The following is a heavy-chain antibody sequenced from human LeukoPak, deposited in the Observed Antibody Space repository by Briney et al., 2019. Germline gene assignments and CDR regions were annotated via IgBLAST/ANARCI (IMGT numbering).Heavy chain of an antibody. CDR1: GFTFSSYA. CDR2: ISYDGSNK. V-gene: IGHV3-30-3*01. Sequence: GGSLRLSCASSGFTFSSYAMQWVRQAPGKGLEWVAVISYDGSNKYYTDSVKGRFTISRDNSKNTLYLQMNSLRAEDTAVYYCASLEIVVMVAVPFESNWFDPWGQGTLVTVSS. CDR3: ASLEIVVMVAVPFESNWFDP. D-gene: IGHD2-15*01. J-gene: IGHJ5*02.